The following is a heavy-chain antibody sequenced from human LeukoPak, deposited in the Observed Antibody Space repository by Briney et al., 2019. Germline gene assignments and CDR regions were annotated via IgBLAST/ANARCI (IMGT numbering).Heavy chain of an antibody. D-gene: IGHD2-2*02. J-gene: IGHJ3*02. V-gene: IGHV1-69*05. Sequence: SVKVSCKPSGGSFRYYDISWVRQAPGQGLEWMGRSIPLYATTKYAQRFQGRVTIITDASATTAYMELSSLRSEDTAVYYCATASVPGAIEGPFDALDTWGQGTMVTVS. CDR2: SIPLYATT. CDR3: ATASVPGAIEGPFDALDT. CDR1: GGSFRYYD.